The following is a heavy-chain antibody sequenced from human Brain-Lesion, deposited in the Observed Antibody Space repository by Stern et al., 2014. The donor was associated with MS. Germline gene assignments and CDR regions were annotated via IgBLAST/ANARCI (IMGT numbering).Heavy chain of an antibody. CDR2: ISAGSSFI. CDR3: ARDDGKRGYDGNY. V-gene: IGHV3-21*01. CDR1: GFSFSSYG. J-gene: IGHJ4*02. Sequence: EMQLVESGGGLVKPGGSLRVSCAASGFSFSSYGMNWVRQAPGKGLEWVAFISAGSSFISYADPRKGRFTISRDNAKNSLYLQMNSLRAEDADVYYCARDDGKRGYDGNYWGQGALVTVSS. D-gene: IGHD5-12*01.